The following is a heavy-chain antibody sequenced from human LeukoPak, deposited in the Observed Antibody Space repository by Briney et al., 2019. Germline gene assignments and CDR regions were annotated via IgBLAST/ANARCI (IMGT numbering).Heavy chain of an antibody. CDR1: GSTFSNYL. CDR3: AADWGGWTT. Sequence: GGSLRLSCAGSGSTFSNYLIHWVRQAPGKGLVWVSRITGDGTSTLYADSVQGRFTISRDNAKNTVYLQLNSLRAEDTAVYYCAADWGGWTTWGQGTLVTVSS. D-gene: IGHD3-16*01. J-gene: IGHJ5*02. V-gene: IGHV3-74*01. CDR2: ITGDGTST.